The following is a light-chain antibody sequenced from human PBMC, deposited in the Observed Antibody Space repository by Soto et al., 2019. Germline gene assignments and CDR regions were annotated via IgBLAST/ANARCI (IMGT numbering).Light chain of an antibody. CDR2: ETH. CDR3: CSYAGNDNIL. J-gene: IGLJ2*01. Sequence: QSALTQPASVSGSPGQSITISCTGTSSDVGSYNLVSWYQQHPGKAPKLMIYETHKRPSGVSNRFSGSKSGNTASLTISGLQAEDEADYSCCSYAGNDNILFGGGTKVTVL. V-gene: IGLV2-23*01. CDR1: SSDVGSYNL.